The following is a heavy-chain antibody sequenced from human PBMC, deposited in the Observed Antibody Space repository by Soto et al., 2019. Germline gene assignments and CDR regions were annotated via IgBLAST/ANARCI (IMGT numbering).Heavy chain of an antibody. CDR1: GGTFSSYA. J-gene: IGHJ3*02. D-gene: IGHD2-15*01. CDR3: AREEWXCSGGSCSRGPFDAFDI. V-gene: IGHV1-69*13. Sequence: GASVKVSCKASGGTFSSYAISWVRQAPGQGLEWMGGIIPIFGTANYAQKFQGRVTITADESTSTAYMELSSLRSEGTAVYYCAREEWXCSGGSCSRGPFDAFDIWGPGTMVTVSS. CDR2: IIPIFGTA.